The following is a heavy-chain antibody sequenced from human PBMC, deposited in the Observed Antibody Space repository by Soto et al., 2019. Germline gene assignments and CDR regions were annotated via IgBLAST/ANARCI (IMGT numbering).Heavy chain of an antibody. Sequence: EVRLVESGGGLVQPGGSLRLSCVASGFTFTRYWMSWVRQAPGKGLEWVANIKGDGSEKRYVDSVKGRLPISRDNAKNSVYLQMNSLRVEDTALYYCGRDEVRNGVGVWGQGTTVTVSS. CDR3: GRDEVRNGVGV. CDR1: GFTFTRYW. V-gene: IGHV3-7*01. J-gene: IGHJ6*02. CDR2: IKGDGSEK.